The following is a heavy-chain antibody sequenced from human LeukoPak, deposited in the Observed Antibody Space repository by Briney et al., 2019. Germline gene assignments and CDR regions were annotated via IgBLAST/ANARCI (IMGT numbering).Heavy chain of an antibody. D-gene: IGHD6-13*01. J-gene: IGHJ4*02. CDR3: TKRTPEYSSSWCLDY. CDR2: ISGSGGST. V-gene: IGHV3-23*01. Sequence: GGSLRLSCAASGFTFSSYAMSWVRQAPGKGLEWVSAISGSGGSTYYADSVKGRFTISRDNSKNTLYLQMNSLRAEDTAVYYCTKRTPEYSSSWCLDYWGRGTLVTVSS. CDR1: GFTFSSYA.